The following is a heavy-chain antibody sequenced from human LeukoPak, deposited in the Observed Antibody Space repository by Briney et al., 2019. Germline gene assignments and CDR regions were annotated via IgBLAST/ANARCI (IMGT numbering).Heavy chain of an antibody. D-gene: IGHD3-22*01. CDR1: GGSISSYY. Sequence: PSETLSLTCTVSGGSISSYYWSWIRQPPGKGLEWIGYIYYSGSTNYNPSLKSRVTISVDTSKNQFSLKLSSVTAADTAVYYCASLGDYDSSGYRYFDLWGRGTLVTVSS. CDR3: ASLGDYDSSGYRYFDL. J-gene: IGHJ2*01. V-gene: IGHV4-59*01. CDR2: IYYSGST.